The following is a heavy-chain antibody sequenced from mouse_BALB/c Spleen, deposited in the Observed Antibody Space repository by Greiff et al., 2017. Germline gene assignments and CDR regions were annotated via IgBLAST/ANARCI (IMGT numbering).Heavy chain of an antibody. J-gene: IGHJ3*01. V-gene: IGHV2-2*02. CDR2: IWSGGST. D-gene: IGHD1-1*01. Sequence: VQLKQSGPGLVQPSQSLSITCTVSGFSLTSYGVHWVRQSPGKGLEWLGVIWSGGSTDYNAAFISRLSISKDNSKSQVFFKMNSLQANDTAIYYCASTVVAPFAYWGQGTLVTVSA. CDR1: GFSLTSYG. CDR3: ASTVVAPFAY.